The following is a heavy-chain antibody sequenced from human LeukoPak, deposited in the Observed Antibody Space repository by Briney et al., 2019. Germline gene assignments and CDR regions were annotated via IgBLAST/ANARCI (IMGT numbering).Heavy chain of an antibody. CDR1: GFTFSSYA. CDR2: INNSGTDT. V-gene: IGHV3-23*01. J-gene: IGHJ4*02. D-gene: IGHD4-17*01. Sequence: GVPLRLSCAASGFTFSSYAMTWVRQAPGKGLECFSSINNSGTDTYYEDSVKGRFTISRDNSKNTLFLHINSLSAEDTAVYYCAAAVNTGRAEHYWGQGTLVTVSS. CDR3: AAAVNTGRAEHY.